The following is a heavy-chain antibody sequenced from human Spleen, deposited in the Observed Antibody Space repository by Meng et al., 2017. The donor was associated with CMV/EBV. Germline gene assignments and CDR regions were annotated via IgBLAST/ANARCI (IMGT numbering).Heavy chain of an antibody. V-gene: IGHV1-3*02. CDR3: ARELEQQLSGMDV. D-gene: IGHD1/OR15-1a*01. Sequence: ASVKVSCKASGYTFTSYAMHWVRQAPGQRLEWMGWSNAGNGNTKYSQEFQGRVTMTTDTSTSTAYMELRSLRSDDTAVYYCARELEQQLSGMDVWGQGTTVTVSS. CDR1: GYTFTSYA. CDR2: SNAGNGNT. J-gene: IGHJ6*02.